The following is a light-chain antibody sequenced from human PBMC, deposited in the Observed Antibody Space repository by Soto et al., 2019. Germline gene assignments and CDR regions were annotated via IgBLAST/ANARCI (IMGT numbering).Light chain of an antibody. CDR1: SSDVGSYNL. CDR3: CSYAGSFV. J-gene: IGLJ2*01. Sequence: QSVLTQPASVSGSPGQSITISCTGTSSDVGSYNLVSWYQQHPGKAPKLMIYEGSKRPSGVSNRFSGSKSGNTASLTISGLQAEDEADYYCCSYAGSFVFGGGTKLPVL. CDR2: EGS. V-gene: IGLV2-23*01.